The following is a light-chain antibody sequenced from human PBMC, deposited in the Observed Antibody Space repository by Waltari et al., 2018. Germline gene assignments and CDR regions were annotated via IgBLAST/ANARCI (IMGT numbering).Light chain of an antibody. CDR1: QSLRHLNGYNY. Sequence: EIVMTQSPLSLPVTPGEPASISCRSSQSLRHLNGYNYLDWYLQEPGQSPKLLIYLGSSRASGVPGRFSGSGSGTDCTLLISRVEADDVGVYYCMQARQTPFTFGQGTKLEI. CDR2: LGS. J-gene: IGKJ2*01. CDR3: MQARQTPFT. V-gene: IGKV2-28*01.